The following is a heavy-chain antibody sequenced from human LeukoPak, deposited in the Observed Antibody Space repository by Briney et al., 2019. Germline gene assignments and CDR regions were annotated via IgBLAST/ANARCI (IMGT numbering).Heavy chain of an antibody. J-gene: IGHJ3*02. CDR3: ARYSSSSEWWGSFDI. CDR2: IYYSGST. CDR1: GGSISSYY. Sequence: KTSETLSLTCTVSGGSISSYYWSWIRQPPGKGLEWIGYIYYSGSTNYNPSLKSRVTISVDTSKNQFSLKLSSVTAADTAVYYCARYSSSSEWWGSFDIWGQGTMVTVSS. D-gene: IGHD6-6*01. V-gene: IGHV4-59*01.